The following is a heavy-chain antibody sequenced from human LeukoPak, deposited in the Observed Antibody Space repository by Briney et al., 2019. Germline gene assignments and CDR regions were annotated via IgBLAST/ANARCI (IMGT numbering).Heavy chain of an antibody. J-gene: IGHJ2*01. Sequence: GGSLRLSCAASGFTFSSYDMHWVRQATGKGLEWVSAIGTAGDTYYPGSVKGRFTISRENAKNSLYLQMNSLRAGDTAVYYCARGGNEGSYWYFDLWGRGTLVTVSS. D-gene: IGHD3-16*01. CDR1: GFTFSSYD. V-gene: IGHV3-13*01. CDR3: ARGGNEGSYWYFDL. CDR2: IGTAGDT.